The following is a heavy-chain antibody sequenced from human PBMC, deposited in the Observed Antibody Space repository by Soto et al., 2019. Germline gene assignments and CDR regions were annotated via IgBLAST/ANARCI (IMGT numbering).Heavy chain of an antibody. CDR1: GGSIISGGYC. CDR3: ARGATMVRGVPNWFDP. CDR2: IYHSGST. V-gene: IGHV4-30-2*01. D-gene: IGHD3-10*01. Sequence: SETLSLTCAVSGGSIISGGYCCICMGQPPWKGLELIGYIYHSGSTYYNPSLKSRVTISVDRSKNQFSLKLSSVTAADTAVYYCARGATMVRGVPNWFDPWGQGTLVTVSS. J-gene: IGHJ5*02.